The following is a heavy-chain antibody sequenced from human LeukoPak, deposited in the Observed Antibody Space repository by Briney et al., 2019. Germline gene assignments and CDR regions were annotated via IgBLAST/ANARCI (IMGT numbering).Heavy chain of an antibody. V-gene: IGHV3-53*01. CDR3: AKSFRGYYYGMDV. CDR1: GFTVSSNY. J-gene: IGHJ6*02. CDR2: IYSGGST. Sequence: PGGSLRLSCEASGFTVSSNYMSWVRQAPGKGLEWVSVIYSGGSTYYADSVKGRFTISRDNSKNTLYLQMNSLRAEDTAVYYCAKSFRGYYYGMDVWGQGTTVTVSS.